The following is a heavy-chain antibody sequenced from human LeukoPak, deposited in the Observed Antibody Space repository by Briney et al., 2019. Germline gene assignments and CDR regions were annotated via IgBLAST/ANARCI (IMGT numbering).Heavy chain of an antibody. Sequence: GGSLRLSCAASGFTFSDYYMTWIRQAPGKGLERVSYISTSGSIIYYADSVKGRFTISRDNARNSLYLQMNSLRAEDTAVYYCARAPPGRDLLGGFDFWGQGIRVTVSS. J-gene: IGHJ4*02. CDR2: ISTSGSII. V-gene: IGHV3-11*04. CDR3: ARAPPGRDLLGGFDF. CDR1: GFTFSDYY. D-gene: IGHD2-15*01.